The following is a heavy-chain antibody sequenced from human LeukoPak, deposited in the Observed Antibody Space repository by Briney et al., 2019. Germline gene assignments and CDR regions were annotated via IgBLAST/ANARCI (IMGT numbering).Heavy chain of an antibody. CDR3: ATEGSPGRTWGFDY. V-gene: IGHV1-24*01. D-gene: IGHD1-26*01. CDR1: GYTLTELS. J-gene: IGHJ4*02. Sequence: ASVKVSCKVSGYTLTELSMHWVRQAPGKGLEWMGGFGPEDGETIYAQKFQGRVTMTEDTSTDTAYMELSSLRSEDTAVYYCATEGSPGRTWGFDYWGQGTLVTVSS. CDR2: FGPEDGET.